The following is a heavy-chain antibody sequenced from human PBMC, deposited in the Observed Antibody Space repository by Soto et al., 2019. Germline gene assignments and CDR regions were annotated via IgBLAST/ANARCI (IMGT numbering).Heavy chain of an antibody. D-gene: IGHD3-16*01. CDR2: IRSNTEGGTT. V-gene: IGHV3-49*03. CDR3: TRDGAGGYGSY. Sequence: GGSLRLSCTSSGFTFGDYTMTWFRQAPGKGLEWVGLIRSNTEGGTTEYAASVKGRFTISKDDFRSVAFLQMNSLGADDTALYYCTRDGAGGYGSYWGQGA. CDR1: GFTFGDYT. J-gene: IGHJ4*02.